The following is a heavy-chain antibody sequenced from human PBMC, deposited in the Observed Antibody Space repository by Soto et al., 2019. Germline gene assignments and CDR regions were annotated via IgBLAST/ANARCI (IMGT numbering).Heavy chain of an antibody. CDR3: ARVPASHAFDI. CDR1: GFTFSSYW. V-gene: IGHV3-7*01. CDR2: IKQDGSEK. Sequence: GGSLRLSCAASGFTFSSYWMTWVRQAPGKGLEWVANIKQDGSEKYYVDSVKGRFTISRDNAKNSLYLQMNSLRAEDTAVYYCARVPASHAFDIWGQGTLVTVSS. D-gene: IGHD2-2*01. J-gene: IGHJ3*02.